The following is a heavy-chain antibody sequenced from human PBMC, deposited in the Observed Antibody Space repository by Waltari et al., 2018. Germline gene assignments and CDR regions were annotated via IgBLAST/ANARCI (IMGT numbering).Heavy chain of an antibody. CDR2: MNPNSGNT. Sequence: QVQLVQSGAEVKKPGASVKVSFKASGYTFTRYGMNWVRQATGQGLEWMGWMNPNSGNTGYAQKFQGRVTMTRNTSISTAYMELSSLRSEDTAVYYCAVNKLGELDYWGQGTLVTVSS. D-gene: IGHD3-16*01. CDR3: AVNKLGELDY. J-gene: IGHJ4*02. V-gene: IGHV1-8*01. CDR1: GYTFTRYG.